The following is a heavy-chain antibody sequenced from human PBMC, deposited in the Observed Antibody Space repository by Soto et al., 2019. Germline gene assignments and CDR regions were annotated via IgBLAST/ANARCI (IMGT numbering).Heavy chain of an antibody. V-gene: IGHV3-23*01. CDR1: GFTFGNYG. J-gene: IGHJ4*02. Sequence: VGSLRLSCEASGFTFGNYGMTCFLQVPGKGLEWVSLIGADGHTTYIAESVKGRFTISRDNSKNTLFLQMDNLRAEDTALYYCAKGYGWDYLDYWGKGALVTVSS. CDR2: IGADGHTT. D-gene: IGHD4-17*01. CDR3: AKGYGWDYLDY.